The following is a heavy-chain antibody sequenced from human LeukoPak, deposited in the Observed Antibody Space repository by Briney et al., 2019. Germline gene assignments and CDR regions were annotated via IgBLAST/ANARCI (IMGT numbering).Heavy chain of an antibody. CDR1: GFTFSDYY. CDR3: ARASLGYCSSTSCYTSEDY. CDR2: ISSSGSTI. V-gene: IGHV3-11*04. Sequence: GGSLRLSCAASGFTFSDYYMSWIRQAPGKGLEWVSYISSSGSTIYYADSVKGRFTISGDNAKNSLYLQMNSLRAEDTAVYYCARASLGYCSSTSCYTSEDYWGQGTLVTVSS. D-gene: IGHD2-2*02. J-gene: IGHJ4*02.